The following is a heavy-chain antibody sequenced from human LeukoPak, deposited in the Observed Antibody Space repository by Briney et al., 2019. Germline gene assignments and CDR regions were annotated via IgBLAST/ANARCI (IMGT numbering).Heavy chain of an antibody. J-gene: IGHJ4*02. CDR3: AYSSGWRTSLTTFDY. D-gene: IGHD6-19*01. V-gene: IGHV4-4*02. CDR2: INHSGST. Sequence: SGTLSLTCAVSGDSISSDIWWNWVRQPPGKGLEWIGEINHSGSTNYDPSLKSRVTISVDTSKNQFSLKLSSVTAADTAVYYCAYSSGWRTSLTTFDYWGQGTLVTVSS. CDR1: GDSISSDIW.